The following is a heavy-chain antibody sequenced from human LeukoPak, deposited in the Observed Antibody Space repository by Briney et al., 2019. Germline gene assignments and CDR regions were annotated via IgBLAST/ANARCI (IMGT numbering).Heavy chain of an antibody. CDR2: ISGSGGST. Sequence: GGSLRLSCAASGFTFSGYAMTWVRQAPGKGLEWVSAISGSGGSTYYADSVKGRFTISRDNSKNTLYLQMNSLRAEDTAIYYCAKRVSVGYCSSTSCSDFDYWGQGTLVTVSS. V-gene: IGHV3-23*01. CDR1: GFTFSGYA. D-gene: IGHD2-2*01. CDR3: AKRVSVGYCSSTSCSDFDY. J-gene: IGHJ4*02.